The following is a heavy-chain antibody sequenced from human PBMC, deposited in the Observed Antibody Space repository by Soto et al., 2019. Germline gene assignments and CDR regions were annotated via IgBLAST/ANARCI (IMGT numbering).Heavy chain of an antibody. CDR2: ISYDGSNK. V-gene: IGHV3-30-3*01. D-gene: IGHD3-3*01. CDR3: ARDRAYYDFWSGYYLGPYFDY. Sequence: PVGSLRLSCASSVFTFSSYAMHCVRHSPGKWLEWVAVISYDGSNKYYADSVKGRFTISRDNSKNTLYLQMNSLRAEDTAVYYCARDRAYYDFWSGYYLGPYFDYGGQGNLVTV. J-gene: IGHJ4*02. CDR1: VFTFSSYA.